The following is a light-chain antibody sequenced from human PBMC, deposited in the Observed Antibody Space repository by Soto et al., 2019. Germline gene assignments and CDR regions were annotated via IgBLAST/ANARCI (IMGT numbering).Light chain of an antibody. CDR3: QQYGSSPYT. CDR1: QSVSGTY. Sequence: EIVLTQSPGTLSLSPGERATLSCRASQSVSGTYLAWYQQKPGQAPRLLIYGASSRATGIPDRFSGSGSGTDFTLSIRRLEPEDFAVYYCQQYGSSPYTFGQGTKLEI. CDR2: GAS. J-gene: IGKJ2*01. V-gene: IGKV3-20*01.